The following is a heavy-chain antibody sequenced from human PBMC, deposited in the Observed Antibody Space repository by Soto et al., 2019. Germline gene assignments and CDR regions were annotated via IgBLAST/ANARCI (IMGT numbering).Heavy chain of an antibody. V-gene: IGHV4-59*08. J-gene: IGHJ4*02. Sequence: PSETLSLTCTVSGGSISSYYWSWIRQPPGKGLEWIGYIYYSGSTYYNPSLESRVTISIDRSKNQFSLKLSSVTAADTAVYYCARHNYGSGSTYFDYWGQGTLVTVSS. CDR2: IYYSGST. CDR1: GGSISSYY. CDR3: ARHNYGSGSTYFDY. D-gene: IGHD3-10*01.